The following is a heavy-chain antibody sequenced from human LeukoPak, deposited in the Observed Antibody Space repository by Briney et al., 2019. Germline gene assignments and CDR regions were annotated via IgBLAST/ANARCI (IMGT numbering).Heavy chain of an antibody. Sequence: GASVKVSCKASGYTFTGYYMHWVRQAPGQGLEWMGWINPNSGGTNYAQKFQGRVTMTRDTSISTAYMELSRLRSDDTAVYYCARGYCSGGSCYIGDHQWFDPWGQGTLVTVSS. D-gene: IGHD2-15*01. J-gene: IGHJ5*02. CDR1: GYTFTGYY. CDR2: INPNSGGT. V-gene: IGHV1-2*02. CDR3: ARGYCSGGSCYIGDHQWFDP.